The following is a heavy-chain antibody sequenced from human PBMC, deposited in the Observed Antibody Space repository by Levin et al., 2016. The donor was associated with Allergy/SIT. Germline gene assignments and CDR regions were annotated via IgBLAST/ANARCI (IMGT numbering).Heavy chain of an antibody. CDR2: INVGNDDT. CDR3: ARGGMAAAGTYYYYGMDV. V-gene: IGHV1-3*01. Sequence: WVRQAPGQRLEWMGWINVGNDDTKYSQKFQGRVTITRDTSASIAYMELSSLRSEDTAVYYCARGGMAAAGTYYYYGMDVWGQGTTVTVSS. J-gene: IGHJ6*02. D-gene: IGHD6-13*01.